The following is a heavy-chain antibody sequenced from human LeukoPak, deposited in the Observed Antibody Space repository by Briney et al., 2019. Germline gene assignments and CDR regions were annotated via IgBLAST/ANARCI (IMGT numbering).Heavy chain of an antibody. D-gene: IGHD3-10*01. J-gene: IGHJ6*02. Sequence: GGSLRLSCAASGFTFSNYWMHWVRQAPGKGLVWVSRINSDGSSTSYADSVKGRFTVSRDNAKNTLFLQMNSLRAEDTAMYYCARDYGRSRDYGMDVWGQGTTVTVSS. CDR1: GFTFSNYW. CDR2: INSDGSST. CDR3: ARDYGRSRDYGMDV. V-gene: IGHV3-74*01.